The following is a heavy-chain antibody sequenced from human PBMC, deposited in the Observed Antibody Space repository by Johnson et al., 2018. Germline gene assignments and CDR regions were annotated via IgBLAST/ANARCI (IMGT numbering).Heavy chain of an antibody. CDR2: ISYDGSNK. D-gene: IGHD1-26*01. CDR3: ATTGHYPAFDI. Sequence: QVQLVQSGGGVVQPGRSLRLSSAASGLTFSSYAMHWVRQAPGKGLEWVALISYDGSNKYYADSVKGRFTISRDNSKNTLYLQMNSLGSEDTAVYDSATTGHYPAFDIWGQGTMVTVSS. J-gene: IGHJ3*02. CDR1: GLTFSSYA. V-gene: IGHV3-30-3*01.